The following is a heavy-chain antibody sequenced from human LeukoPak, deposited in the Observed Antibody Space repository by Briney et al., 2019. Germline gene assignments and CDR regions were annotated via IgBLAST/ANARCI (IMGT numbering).Heavy chain of an antibody. CDR1: GGSISSGSYY. J-gene: IGHJ4*02. D-gene: IGHD3-3*01. V-gene: IGHV4-61*02. CDR3: ARFTIFGVVIGFDY. CDR2: IYTSGST. Sequence: SETLSLTCGVSGGSISSGSYYWSWIRQPAGKGLEWIGRIYTSGSTNYNPSLKSRVTISVDTSKNQFSLKLSSVTAADTAVYYCARFTIFGVVIGFDYWGRGTLVTVSS.